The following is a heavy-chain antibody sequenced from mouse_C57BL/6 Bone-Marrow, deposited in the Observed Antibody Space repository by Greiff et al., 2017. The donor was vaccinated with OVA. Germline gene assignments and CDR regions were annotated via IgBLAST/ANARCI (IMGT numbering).Heavy chain of an antibody. J-gene: IGHJ3*01. D-gene: IGHD2-1*01. V-gene: IGHV5-6*01. CDR2: ISSGGSYT. Sequence: AASGFTFSSYGMSWVRQTPDKRLEWVATISSGGSYTYYPDSVKGRFTISRDNAKNTLYLQMSSLKSEDTAMYYCARQRIYYGNYGWFAYWGQGTLVTVSA. CDR3: ARQRIYYGNYGWFAY. CDR1: GFTFSSYG.